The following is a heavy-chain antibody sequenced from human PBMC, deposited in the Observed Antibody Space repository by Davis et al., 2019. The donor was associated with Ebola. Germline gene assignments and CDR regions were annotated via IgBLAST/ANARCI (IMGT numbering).Heavy chain of an antibody. Sequence: MPSETLSLTCTVSGGSISNSSYYWGWIRQPPGKGLEWIGNIYYGGSTSYNPSLKSRVTISIDASKNQFSLRLNSVTAADTAVYYCASGLRKLGATPLHVYWGQGTLVTVSS. V-gene: IGHV4-39*01. D-gene: IGHD1-26*01. J-gene: IGHJ4*02. CDR3: ASGLRKLGATPLHVY. CDR1: GGSISNSSYY. CDR2: IYYGGST.